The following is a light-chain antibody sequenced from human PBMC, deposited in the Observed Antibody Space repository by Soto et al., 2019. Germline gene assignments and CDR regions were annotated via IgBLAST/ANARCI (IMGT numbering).Light chain of an antibody. CDR2: AAS. V-gene: IGKV1-39*01. Sequence: DIEMTQSPSSLSASVGDIFTITCRASQSISSYLNWYQQKPGKAPKLLIYAASSLQSGVPSRFSGSGSGTDFTLTISSLQPEDFATYYCQQSYSTWTLGQGTKVDIK. CDR1: QSISSY. J-gene: IGKJ1*01. CDR3: QQSYSTWT.